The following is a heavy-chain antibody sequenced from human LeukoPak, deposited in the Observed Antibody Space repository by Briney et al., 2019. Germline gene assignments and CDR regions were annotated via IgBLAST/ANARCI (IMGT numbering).Heavy chain of an antibody. J-gene: IGHJ3*02. CDR3: ARDRYSSDAFDI. CDR1: GYTFTIYA. Sequence: ASVKVSCKASGYTFTIYAMHWVRQAPGQRLEWMGWINAGNGNTKYSQKFQGRVTITRDTSASTAYMELSSLRSEDTAVYYCARDRYSSDAFDIWGQGTMVTVSS. D-gene: IGHD6-13*01. CDR2: INAGNGNT. V-gene: IGHV1-3*01.